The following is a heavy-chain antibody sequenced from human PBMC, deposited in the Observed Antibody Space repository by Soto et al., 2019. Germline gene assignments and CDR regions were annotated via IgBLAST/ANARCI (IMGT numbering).Heavy chain of an antibody. D-gene: IGHD3-16*01. CDR3: TTDPEYPGFGS. CDR2: IVESGRHT. Sequence: PGGSLRLSCAASGFTFSNYAMSWVRQTPGKGLEWVSGIVESGRHTFYADFVKGRFTISRDNPKNTLYLQMNSLRDEDTAVYYCTTDPEYPGFGSWGQGTLVTVSS. CDR1: GFTFSNYA. J-gene: IGHJ4*02. V-gene: IGHV3-23*01.